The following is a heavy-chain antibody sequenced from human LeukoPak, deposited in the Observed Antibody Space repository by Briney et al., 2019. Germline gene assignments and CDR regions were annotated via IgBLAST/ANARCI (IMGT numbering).Heavy chain of an antibody. V-gene: IGHV5-51*01. CDR1: GYSFTSYW. Sequence: GESLQISCKGSGYSFTSYWIGWVRQMPGKGLEWMGIIYPGDSDTRYSPSFQGQVTISADKSISTAYLQWSSLKASDTAMYYCARRSVDSSGTNWFDPWGQGTLVTVSS. J-gene: IGHJ5*02. CDR2: IYPGDSDT. CDR3: ARRSVDSSGTNWFDP. D-gene: IGHD3-22*01.